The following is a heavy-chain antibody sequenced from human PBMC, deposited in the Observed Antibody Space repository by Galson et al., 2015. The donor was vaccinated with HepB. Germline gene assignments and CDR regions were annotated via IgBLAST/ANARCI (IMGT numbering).Heavy chain of an antibody. CDR2: IKDDGSET. V-gene: IGHV3-7*01. CDR1: GFTFSDYW. D-gene: IGHD3-10*01. J-gene: IGHJ4*02. Sequence: SLRLSCAASGFTFSDYWMSWVRQAPGKGLEWVGNIKDDGSETYYVDSVKGRFTISRDNAKNSLYLQMSSLRAGDTAVYYCARSTYGPRYWGPGTLVPVSS. CDR3: ARSTYGPRY.